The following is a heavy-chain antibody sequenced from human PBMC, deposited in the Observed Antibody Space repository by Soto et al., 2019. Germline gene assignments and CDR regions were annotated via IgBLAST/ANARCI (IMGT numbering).Heavy chain of an antibody. D-gene: IGHD3-16*01. Sequence: EVQLVESGGGLIQPGGSLRLSCAVSGFTVSNNYMSWVRQAPGKGLEGVSVIYSGGYTAYGDSVKGRFTISRDNSKNTPSVSVGSRGPDGRAVDYWGARGGGGGYWGQGTLVTVSS. J-gene: IGHJ4*02. CDR1: GFTVSNNY. V-gene: IGHV3-53*01. CDR2: IYSGGYT. CDR3: GARGGGGGY.